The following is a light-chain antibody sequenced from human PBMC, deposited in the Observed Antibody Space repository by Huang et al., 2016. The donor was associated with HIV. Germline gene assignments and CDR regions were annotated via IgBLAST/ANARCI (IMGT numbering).Light chain of an antibody. V-gene: IGKV1-8*01. J-gene: IGKJ4*01. CDR1: QDIGSS. Sequence: AIRMTQSPSSLSASTGDRVTITCRASQDIGSSLAWYQQRPGKAPVLLIFDASTLQLGVPSRFTGSGSRTVFTLTIACLQVEDVATYYCQHSDGLSPLTFGGGTKVDI. CDR3: QHSDGLSPLT. CDR2: DAS.